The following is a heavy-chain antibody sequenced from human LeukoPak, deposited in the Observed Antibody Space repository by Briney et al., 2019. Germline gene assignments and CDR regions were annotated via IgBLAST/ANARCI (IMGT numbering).Heavy chain of an antibody. D-gene: IGHD2-2*01. CDR3: ARAGVPAANNWFDP. Sequence: PSETLSLTCTVSGGSISSYYWSWIRQPAGKGLEWIGRIYTSGSTNYNPSLKSRVTMSVDTSKNQFSLKLSSVTTADTAVYYCARAGVPAANNWFDPWGQGTLVTVSS. J-gene: IGHJ5*02. V-gene: IGHV4-4*07. CDR1: GGSISSYY. CDR2: IYTSGST.